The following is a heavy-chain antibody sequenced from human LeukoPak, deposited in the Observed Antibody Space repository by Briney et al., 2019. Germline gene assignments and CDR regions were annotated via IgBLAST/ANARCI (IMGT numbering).Heavy chain of an antibody. CDR1: GGSISSYY. J-gene: IGHJ5*02. D-gene: IGHD6-19*01. CDR2: IYYSGST. V-gene: IGHV4-59*01. CDR3: ARAVSGWYWFDP. Sequence: SETLSLXCTVSGGSISSYYWSWIRQPPGKGLEWIGYIYYSGSTNYNPSLKSRVTISVDTSKNQFSLKLSSVTAADTAVYYCARAVSGWYWFDPWGQGTLVTVSS.